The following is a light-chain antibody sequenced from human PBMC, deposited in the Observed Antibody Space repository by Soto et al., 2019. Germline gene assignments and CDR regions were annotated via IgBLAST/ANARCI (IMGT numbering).Light chain of an antibody. CDR3: QKYNSAPFT. V-gene: IGKV1-27*01. J-gene: IGKJ3*01. CDR1: QGINNY. CDR2: AAS. Sequence: DIQTTQSPSCLSASVGDIFTITCGSSQGINNYLAWYQQKPGQLPKLLIQAASTLQSGVPSRFSGSKSGTEFTLTISSLQPEDVATYYCQKYNSAPFTFGPGTKVDI.